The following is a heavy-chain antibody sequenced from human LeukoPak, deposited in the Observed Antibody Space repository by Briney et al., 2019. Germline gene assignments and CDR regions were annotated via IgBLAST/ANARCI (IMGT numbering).Heavy chain of an antibody. Sequence: PSETLSLTCTVSGGSVSGSTYYWNWIRQPPGKGLEWIGYIYHSGSTTNYNPSLKSRATITVDTSKNQFSLKLNYVTAADTAVYYCARGRVSSGYSLDYWGQGTLVTVSS. CDR2: IYHSGSTT. V-gene: IGHV4-61*01. J-gene: IGHJ4*02. CDR1: GGSVSGSTYY. CDR3: ARGRVSSGYSLDY. D-gene: IGHD3-22*01.